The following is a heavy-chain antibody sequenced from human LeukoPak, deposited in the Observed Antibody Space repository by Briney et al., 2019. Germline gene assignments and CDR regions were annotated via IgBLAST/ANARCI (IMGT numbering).Heavy chain of an antibody. Sequence: SGGSLRLSCAASGFTFSDYYMSWIRQAPGKGLEWVSYISSSGSTIYYADSVKGRFTISRDKAKNSLYLQMNSLRAEDTAVYYCARERWFGSRFLWYWGQGTLVTVSS. CDR1: GFTFSDYY. CDR3: ARERWFGSRFLWY. CDR2: ISSSGSTI. D-gene: IGHD3-10*01. J-gene: IGHJ4*02. V-gene: IGHV3-11*04.